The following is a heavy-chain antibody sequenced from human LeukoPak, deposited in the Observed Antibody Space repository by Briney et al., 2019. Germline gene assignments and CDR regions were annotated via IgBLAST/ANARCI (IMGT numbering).Heavy chain of an antibody. Sequence: GGSLRLSCAVSGITLSNYGMGWVRQAPGKGLEWVAGISDSGGTTKYADSVKGRFTISRDNPKNTLILQMNSLRAEDTAVYFCAKRGVVIRVILVGFHKEAYYFESWGQGALVTVSS. D-gene: IGHD3/OR15-3a*01. CDR1: GITLSNYG. J-gene: IGHJ4*02. CDR3: AKRGVVIRVILVGFHKEAYYFES. CDR2: ISDSGGTT. V-gene: IGHV3-23*01.